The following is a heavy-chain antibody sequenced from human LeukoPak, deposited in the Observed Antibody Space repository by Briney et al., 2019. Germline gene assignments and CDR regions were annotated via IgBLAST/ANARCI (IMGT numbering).Heavy chain of an antibody. CDR2: INSDGSST. CDR1: GFTFSSYW. CDR3: AKDSRKQWLVGNIDY. J-gene: IGHJ4*02. V-gene: IGHV3-74*01. D-gene: IGHD6-19*01. Sequence: GGSLRLSCAASGFTFSSYWMHWVRQAPGKGLVWVSRINSDGSSTSYADSAKGRFTISRDNAKNTLYLQMNSLRAEDTAVYYCAKDSRKQWLVGNIDYWGQGTLVTVSS.